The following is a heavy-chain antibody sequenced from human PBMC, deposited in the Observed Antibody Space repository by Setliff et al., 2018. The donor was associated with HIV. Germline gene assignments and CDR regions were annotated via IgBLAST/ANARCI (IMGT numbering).Heavy chain of an antibody. CDR1: GFTFSGYE. V-gene: IGHV3-48*03. J-gene: IGHJ6*02. Sequence: GGSLRLSCAASGFTFSGYEMNWVRQAPGKGLEWVSHISSSGSTIYYADSVKGRFIISRDNAKNSLNLQMNSLRAEDTAVYYCARWGYSRDGMDVWGQGTTVTVSS. D-gene: IGHD4-4*01. CDR3: ARWGYSRDGMDV. CDR2: ISSSGSTI.